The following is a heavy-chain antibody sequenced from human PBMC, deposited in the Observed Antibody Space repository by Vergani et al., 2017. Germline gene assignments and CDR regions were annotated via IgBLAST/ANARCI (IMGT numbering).Heavy chain of an antibody. CDR3: ARGFAGDGVSPAS. CDR2: INHSGST. V-gene: IGHV4-34*01. CDR1: GGSFSGYY. D-gene: IGHD3-10*01. Sequence: QVQLQQWGAGLLKPSEPLSLTCAVYGGSFSGYYWSWIRQPPGKGLEWIGEINHSGSTNYNPSLKSRVTISVDTSKNQFSLKLGSVTAAGTAVYYCARGFAGDGVSPASWGQGTLVTVSS. J-gene: IGHJ5*02.